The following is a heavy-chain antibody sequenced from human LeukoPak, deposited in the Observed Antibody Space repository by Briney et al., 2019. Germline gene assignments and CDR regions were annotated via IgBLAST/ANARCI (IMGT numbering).Heavy chain of an antibody. D-gene: IGHD2-8*02. CDR3: ARHLVGMTMYYFDY. J-gene: IGHJ4*02. Sequence: PSETLSLTCAVSGGSIRNSSSYWGWIRQPPGKGLEWIGSMYYTGNTYHNPSLKSRVTISVDTSKSQFSLRLSSVTAADTAVYYCARHLVGMTMYYFDYWGQGTLVTVSS. V-gene: IGHV4-39*01. CDR1: GGSIRNSSSY. CDR2: MYYTGNT.